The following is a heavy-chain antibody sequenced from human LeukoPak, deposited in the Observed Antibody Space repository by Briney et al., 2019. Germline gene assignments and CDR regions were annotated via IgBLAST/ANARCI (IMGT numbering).Heavy chain of an antibody. J-gene: IGHJ4*02. CDR3: ASNIPTPTTSPPLGY. CDR1: GGSITSDYYY. V-gene: IGHV4-61*01. Sequence: PSETLSLTCTVSGGSITSDYYYWSWIRQPPGKGLEWIGYIDYSGRTKYNPSLQSRVTISVDTSKTQFSLRLGSVTAADTAVYFCASNIPTPTTSPPLGYWGQGTLVTVSS. CDR2: IDYSGRT. D-gene: IGHD1-1*01.